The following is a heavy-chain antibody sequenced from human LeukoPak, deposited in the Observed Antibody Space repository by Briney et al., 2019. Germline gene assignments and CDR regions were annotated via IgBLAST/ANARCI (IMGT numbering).Heavy chain of an antibody. V-gene: IGHV1-2*02. CDR3: VYDSSAYYYNFFDY. D-gene: IGHD3-22*01. Sequence: ASVKVSCKASGYTFTDYYMHWVRQAPGQGLEWMGWLNPKSGGTNYAQNFKGRVAMTGDTSISTAYMELSRLRSDDTAVYFCVYDSSAYYYNFFDYWGQGTLVTVSS. CDR2: LNPKSGGT. CDR1: GYTFTDYY. J-gene: IGHJ4*02.